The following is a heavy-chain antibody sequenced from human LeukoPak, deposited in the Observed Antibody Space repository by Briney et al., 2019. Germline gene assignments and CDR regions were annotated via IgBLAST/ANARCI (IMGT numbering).Heavy chain of an antibody. CDR2: INHSGGST. CDR1: GYTFTIYY. J-gene: IGHJ4*02. CDR3: AREDEAYCGGDCSPSY. V-gene: IGHV1-46*01. Sequence: VASVKVSSKASGYTFTIYYMHWVRQAPGQGGERMGLINHSGGSTSYAQKFQGRVTMTRDPSTSTVYMELSSLRSEDTAVYYCAREDEAYCGGDCSPSYWGQGTLVTVSS. D-gene: IGHD2-21*02.